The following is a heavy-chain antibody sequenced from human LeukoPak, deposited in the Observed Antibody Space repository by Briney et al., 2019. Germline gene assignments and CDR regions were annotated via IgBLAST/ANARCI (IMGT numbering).Heavy chain of an antibody. CDR2: VNSDGSST. J-gene: IGHJ5*01. Sequence: GRPLRPSCAASEITFSDYWTHGVRQAPGKGRVWGLRVNSDGSSTSYADSVKGRFTISRDSVKNPLYLQISSLRAEDTAVYYCARGSGDGYNWLFDSWGQGTLVTVSS. D-gene: IGHD5-24*01. CDR3: ARGSGDGYNWLFDS. CDR1: EITFSDYW. V-gene: IGHV3-74*01.